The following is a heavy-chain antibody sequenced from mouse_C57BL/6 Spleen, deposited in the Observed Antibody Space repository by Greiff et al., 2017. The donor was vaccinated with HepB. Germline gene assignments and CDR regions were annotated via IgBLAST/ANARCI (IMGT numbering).Heavy chain of an antibody. V-gene: IGHV5-9*01. J-gene: IGHJ1*03. D-gene: IGHD1-1*01. CDR2: ISGGGGNT. CDR3: ARKGIVAYWYFDV. CDR1: GFTFSSYT. Sequence: EVKLMESGGGLVKPGGSLKLSCAASGFTFSSYTMSWVRQTPEKGLEWVATISGGGGNTYYPDSVKGRFTISRDNAKNTLYLQMSSLRSEDTALYYCARKGIVAYWYFDVWGTGTTVTVSS.